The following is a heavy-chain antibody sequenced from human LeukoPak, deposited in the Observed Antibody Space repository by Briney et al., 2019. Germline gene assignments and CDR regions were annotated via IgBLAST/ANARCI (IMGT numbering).Heavy chain of an antibody. Sequence: SVKVSCKASGGTFSSYAISWVRQAPGQGLEWMGGILPIFGTANYAQKFQGRVTITADESTSTAYMELSSLRSEDTAVYYCARGLSPVDTATYYYYGMDVWGKGTTVTVSS. D-gene: IGHD5-18*01. V-gene: IGHV1-69*13. CDR3: ARGLSPVDTATYYYYGMDV. CDR2: ILPIFGTA. J-gene: IGHJ6*04. CDR1: GGTFSSYA.